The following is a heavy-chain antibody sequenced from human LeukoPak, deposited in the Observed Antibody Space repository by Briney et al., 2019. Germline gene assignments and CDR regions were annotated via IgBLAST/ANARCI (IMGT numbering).Heavy chain of an antibody. J-gene: IGHJ4*02. CDR3: AREGRMGASDY. V-gene: IGHV4-34*01. D-gene: IGHD1-26*01. CDR2: INHSGST. CDR1: GGSFSGYY. Sequence: SETLSLTCAVYGGSFSGYYWSWIRQPPGKGLEWIGEINHSGSTNYNPSPKSRVTMSVDTSKNQFSLKLSSVTAADTAVYYCAREGRMGASDYWGQGTLVTVSS.